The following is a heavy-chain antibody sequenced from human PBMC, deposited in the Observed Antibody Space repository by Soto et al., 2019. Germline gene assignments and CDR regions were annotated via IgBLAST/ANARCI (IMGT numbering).Heavy chain of an antibody. CDR2: ISSNGNT. J-gene: IGHJ4*02. Sequence: LSLTCTVSDGSISGNFLTWIRQPAGKGLEWIGRISSNGNTDYNPSLKSRVTMSIDTSKNHFPLDLISVTASDTAIYYCAREVWVAGLLYYFDFWGQGTLVTVSS. CDR1: DGSISGNF. D-gene: IGHD6-19*01. V-gene: IGHV4-4*07. CDR3: AREVWVAGLLYYFDF.